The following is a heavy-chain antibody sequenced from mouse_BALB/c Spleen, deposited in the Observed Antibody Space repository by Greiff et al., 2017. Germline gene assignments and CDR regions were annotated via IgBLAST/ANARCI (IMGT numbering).Heavy chain of an antibody. CDR2: IYPGDGDT. Sequence: VKLMESGAELVRPGSSVKISCKASGYAFSSYWMNWVKQRPGQGLEWIGQIYPGDGDTNYNGKFKGKATLTADKSSSTAYMQLSSLTSEDSAVYFCARGGNYGAMDYWGQGTSVTVSS. CDR1: GYAFSSYW. CDR3: ARGGNYGAMDY. D-gene: IGHD2-1*01. J-gene: IGHJ4*01. V-gene: IGHV1-80*01.